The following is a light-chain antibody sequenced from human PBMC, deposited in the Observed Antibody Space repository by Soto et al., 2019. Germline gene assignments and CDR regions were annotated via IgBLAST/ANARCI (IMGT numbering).Light chain of an antibody. J-gene: IGLJ2*01. Sequence: QSALTQPASVSGSPGQSITISCTGTSSDVGGYNYVSWYQQHPGKAPKRMIYDVTNRPSGVPNRFSGSKSGNTASLAISGLQAEDEDDYYCSSYTSSSTHVVFGGGTQLTVL. CDR2: DVT. CDR1: SSDVGGYNY. V-gene: IGLV2-14*01. CDR3: SSYTSSSTHVV.